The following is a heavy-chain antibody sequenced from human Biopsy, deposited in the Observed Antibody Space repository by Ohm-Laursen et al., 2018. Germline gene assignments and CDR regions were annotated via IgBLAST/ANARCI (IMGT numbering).Heavy chain of an antibody. J-gene: IGHJ2*01. Sequence: GTLSLTCTVSGESMGTYYWSWIRQPPGKVMEWIASIYYSGTTHKNPSLKSRVTISVDTSKNHFSLRLRSVTPADTAIYYCARDRGYYSDRTVPGYFDLWGRGTLVTVSS. CDR1: GESMGTYY. V-gene: IGHV4-59*01. D-gene: IGHD3-22*01. CDR2: IYYSGTT. CDR3: ARDRGYYSDRTVPGYFDL.